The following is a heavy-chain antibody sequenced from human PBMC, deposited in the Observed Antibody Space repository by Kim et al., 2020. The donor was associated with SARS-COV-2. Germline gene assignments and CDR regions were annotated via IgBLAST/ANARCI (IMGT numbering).Heavy chain of an antibody. D-gene: IGHD3-10*01. CDR2: INHSGST. CDR1: GGSFSGYY. CDR3: ARGCRWYGSGSYYKNNRGPGTYYYYYGMDV. Sequence: SETLSLTCAVYGGSFSGYYWSWIRQPPGKGLEWIGEINHSGSTNYNPSLKSRVTISVDTSKNQFSLKLSSVTAADTAVYYCARGCRWYGSGSYYKNNRGPGTYYYYYGMDVWGQGTTVTVSS. V-gene: IGHV4-34*01. J-gene: IGHJ6*02.